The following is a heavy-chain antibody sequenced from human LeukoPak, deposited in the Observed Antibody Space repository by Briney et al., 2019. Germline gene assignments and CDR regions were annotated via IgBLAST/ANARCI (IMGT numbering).Heavy chain of an antibody. CDR2: ISCDGSNK. CDR3: AKAVCGGSTGRDY. D-gene: IGHD6-25*01. CDR1: GFTFSSYG. V-gene: IGHV3-30*18. Sequence: PGGSLRVSCAASGFTFSSYGMHWVRQAPGKGLEWVAVISCDGSNKYYADSEKGRFIFSRDNSKNSLNLQMNSRRAEDTAVYYSAKAVCGGSTGRDYGGEGTLVSVPS. J-gene: IGHJ4*02.